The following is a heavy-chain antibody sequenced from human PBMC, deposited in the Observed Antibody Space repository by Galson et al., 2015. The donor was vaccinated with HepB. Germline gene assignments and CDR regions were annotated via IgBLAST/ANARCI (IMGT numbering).Heavy chain of an antibody. CDR3: ARDGGHDILTGYYVSRWFDP. CDR2: ISSSSSYI. CDR1: GFTFSSYS. V-gene: IGHV3-21*01. D-gene: IGHD3-9*01. J-gene: IGHJ5*02. Sequence: SLRLSCAASGFTFSSYSMNWVRQAPGKGLEWVSSISSSSSYIYYADSVKGRFTISRDNAKNSLYLQMNSLRAEDTAVYYCARDGGHDILTGYYVSRWFDPWGQGTLVTVSS.